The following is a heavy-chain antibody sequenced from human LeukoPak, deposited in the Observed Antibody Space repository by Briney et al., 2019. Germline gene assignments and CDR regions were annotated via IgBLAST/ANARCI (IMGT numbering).Heavy chain of an antibody. V-gene: IGHV4-59*12. Sequence: GSLRLSCAASGFTFSSYSMNWVRQAPGKGLEWIGSIHYSGSTNYNPSLKSRVTISVDTSKNQFSLKLSSVTAADTAVYYCARGYCSGGSCYSYYYYNYMDVWGKGTTVTVSS. D-gene: IGHD2-15*01. CDR2: IHYSGST. CDR3: ARGYCSGGSCYSYYYYNYMDV. J-gene: IGHJ6*03. CDR1: GFTFSSYS.